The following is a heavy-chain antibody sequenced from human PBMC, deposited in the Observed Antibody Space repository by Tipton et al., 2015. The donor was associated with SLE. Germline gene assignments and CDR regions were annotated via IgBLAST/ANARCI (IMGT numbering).Heavy chain of an antibody. V-gene: IGHV4-38-2*02. CDR2: INHSGSI. CDR3: ARDRSGLWD. D-gene: IGHD3-10*01. Sequence: TLSLTCTVSGYSISSGYYWGWIRQPPGKGLEWIGEINHSGSINYNPSLKSRVTISVDTSKKQFSLKLSSVTAADTAVYYCARDRSGLWDWGQGTLVTVSS. CDR1: GYSISSGYY. J-gene: IGHJ4*02.